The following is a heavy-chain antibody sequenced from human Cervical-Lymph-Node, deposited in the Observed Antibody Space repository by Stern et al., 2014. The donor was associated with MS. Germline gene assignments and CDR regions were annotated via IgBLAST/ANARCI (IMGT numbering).Heavy chain of an antibody. CDR1: GGSISSYY. CDR3: ARVVDGYNPDY. V-gene: IGHV4-59*01. J-gene: IGHJ4*02. Sequence: QLQLQESGPGLVKPSETLSLTCTVSGGSISSYYWSWIRQPPGKGLEWIGYIYYSGSTNYNPSLKSRVTISVDTSKNQFSLKLSSVTAADTAVYYCARVVDGYNPDYWGQGTLVTVSS. CDR2: IYYSGST. D-gene: IGHD5-24*01.